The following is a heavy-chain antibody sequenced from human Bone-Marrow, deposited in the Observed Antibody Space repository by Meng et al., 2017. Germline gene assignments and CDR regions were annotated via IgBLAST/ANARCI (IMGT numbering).Heavy chain of an antibody. CDR2: IYSTDST. V-gene: IGHV3-66*01. D-gene: IGHD6-13*01. J-gene: IGHJ4*02. Sequence: EVQLVESGGGLVQPGGSLRLAGSASGFTVSSNYMSWVRQAPGKGLEWVSVIYSTDSTYYADSVKGRFTISRDNSKNTLYLQMNSLRAEDTAGYYCARSNSAYSSSWGVDYWGQGTLVTVSS. CDR1: GFTVSSNY. CDR3: ARSNSAYSSSWGVDY.